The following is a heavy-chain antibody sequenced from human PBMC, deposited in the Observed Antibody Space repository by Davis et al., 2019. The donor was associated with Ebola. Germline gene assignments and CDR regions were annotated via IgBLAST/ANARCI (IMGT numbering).Heavy chain of an antibody. CDR1: GYTFTGYY. CDR3: ARDHITIFGVASGTPYYYYYGMDV. D-gene: IGHD3-3*01. J-gene: IGHJ6*02. CDR2: INPYSGGT. V-gene: IGHV1-2*04. Sequence: ASVKVSCKGSGYTFTGYYMHWMRQAPGQGLEWMGWINPYSGGTNYAQKFQGWVTMTRDTSTSTVYMELSSLRSEDTAVYYCARDHITIFGVASGTPYYYYYGMDVWGQGTTVTVSS.